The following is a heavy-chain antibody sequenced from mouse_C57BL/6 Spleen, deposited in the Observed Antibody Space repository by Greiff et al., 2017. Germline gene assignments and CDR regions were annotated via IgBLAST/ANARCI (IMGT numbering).Heavy chain of an antibody. D-gene: IGHD1-1*01. CDR3: ARRGEYYGSSGYFDY. Sequence: VMLVESGPGLVQPSQSLSITCTVSGFSLTSYGVHWVRQSPGKGLEWLGVIWSGGSTDYNAAFISRLSISKDKSKSQVFFKMNSLQADDTAIYYCARRGEYYGSSGYFDYWGQGTTLTVSS. V-gene: IGHV2-2*01. J-gene: IGHJ2*01. CDR2: IWSGGST. CDR1: GFSLTSYG.